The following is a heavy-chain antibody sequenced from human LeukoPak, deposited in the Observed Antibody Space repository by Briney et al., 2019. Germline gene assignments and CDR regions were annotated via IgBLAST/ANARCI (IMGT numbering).Heavy chain of an antibody. V-gene: IGHV1-8*01. CDR1: GYTFTSYY. CDR3: ARGATKGANELYYYYYYMDV. CDR2: MNPNSGNT. D-gene: IGHD5-24*01. J-gene: IGHJ6*03. Sequence: ASVKVSCKASGYTFTSYYMHWVRQATGQGLEWMGWMNPNSGNTGYAQKFQGRVTITRNTSISTAYMELSSLRSEDTAVYYCARGATKGANELYYYYYYMDVWGKGTTVTVSS.